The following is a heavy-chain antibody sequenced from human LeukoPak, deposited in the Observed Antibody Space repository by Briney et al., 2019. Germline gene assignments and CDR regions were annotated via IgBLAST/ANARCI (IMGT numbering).Heavy chain of an antibody. D-gene: IGHD3-3*01. CDR2: ISSSGGGT. Sequence: GGSLRLSCAASGFTFGSYAMSWVRQAPGKGLEWVSSISSSGGGTYYADSVKGRFTISRDNSKNTLYLQMNSLRAEDTAFYYCAKILGSGQYFDYWGQGTLVTVSS. V-gene: IGHV3-23*01. CDR1: GFTFGSYA. J-gene: IGHJ4*02. CDR3: AKILGSGQYFDY.